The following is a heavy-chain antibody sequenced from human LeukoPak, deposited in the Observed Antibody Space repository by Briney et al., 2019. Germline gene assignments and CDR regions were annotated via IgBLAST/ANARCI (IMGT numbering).Heavy chain of an antibody. J-gene: IGHJ4*02. CDR2: ISGSSTTI. V-gene: IGHV3-48*01. Sequence: PGGSLRLSCAASGFTFGSYSMNRVRQAPGKGLEWVSYISGSSTTIYYADSVRGRFTVSKDNAENSLHLQMNGLRAEDTAVYYCAILQPLGSPPNDFWGQGTLVTVSS. CDR1: GFTFGSYS. D-gene: IGHD6-13*01. CDR3: AILQPLGSPPNDF.